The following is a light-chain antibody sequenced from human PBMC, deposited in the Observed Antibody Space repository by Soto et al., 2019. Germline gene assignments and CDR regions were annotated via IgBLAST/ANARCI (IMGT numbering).Light chain of an antibody. Sequence: DIVLAESPATLCLSPGERASLSCRASQSVSILLAWYQQKPGQAPRLLIYGASTRATGIPARFSGSGSGTEFTLTISSLQSEDFAVYYCQQYNNWRTFGQGTEVDI. CDR2: GAS. CDR1: QSVSIL. V-gene: IGKV3-15*01. J-gene: IGKJ1*01. CDR3: QQYNNWRT.